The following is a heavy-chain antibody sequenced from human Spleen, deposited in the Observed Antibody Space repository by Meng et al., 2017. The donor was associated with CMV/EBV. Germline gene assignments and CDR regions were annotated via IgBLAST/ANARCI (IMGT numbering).Heavy chain of an antibody. D-gene: IGHD3-22*01. CDR2: MNPNSGKT. V-gene: IGHV1-8*03. J-gene: IGHJ5*02. CDR3: ARGGIPYYYDRSGGLSSVWFDP. Sequence: ASVKVSCKASEYNFSSYDINWVRQATGQGLEWLGWMNPNSGKTAYAQKFQGRVTITRNTSISTAYMELSSLRSEDTAVYYCARGGIPYYYDRSGGLSSVWFDPWGQGTLVTVS. CDR1: EYNFSSYD.